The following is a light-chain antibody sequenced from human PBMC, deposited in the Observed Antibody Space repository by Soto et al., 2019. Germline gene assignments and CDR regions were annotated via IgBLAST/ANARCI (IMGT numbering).Light chain of an antibody. Sequence: EIVLTQSPGTLSLSPGERATLSCRASQSVSKSYLAWYQQKPGQAPRLLIYGASSRATGIPDRFSGSGSGTDFTLIISRLEPEDFAVYYCQQYGSSFTFGPGTKGDIK. CDR3: QQYGSSFT. CDR1: QSVSKSY. J-gene: IGKJ3*01. V-gene: IGKV3-20*01. CDR2: GAS.